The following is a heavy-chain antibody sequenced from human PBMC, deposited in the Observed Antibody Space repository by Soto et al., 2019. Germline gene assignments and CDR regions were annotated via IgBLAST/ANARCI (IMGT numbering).Heavy chain of an antibody. CDR1: GFTFSSYA. V-gene: IGHV3-23*01. Sequence: GGSLRLSCVGSGFTFSSYAMSWVRQVPGKGLEWVSSISDAAGSAYYVDSVKGRFTISRDNSKETLYLQMNSLRAEDSAVYYCARPYGGKIGDAPDLWGPGTMVTVSS. CDR3: ARPYGGKIGDAPDL. D-gene: IGHD4-17*01. CDR2: ISDAAGSA. J-gene: IGHJ3*01.